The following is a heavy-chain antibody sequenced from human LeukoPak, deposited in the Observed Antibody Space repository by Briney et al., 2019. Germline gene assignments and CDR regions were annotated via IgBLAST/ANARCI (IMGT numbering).Heavy chain of an antibody. CDR2: IRSKAYGGTT. Sequence: GGSLRLSCTASGFTFGDYAMSWFRQAPGKGLEWVGFIRSKAYGGTTEYAASVKGRFPISRDDSKSIAYLQMNSLKTEDTAVYYCTRDKDYDFWSGYYTYYYYYMDVWGKGTTVTVSS. J-gene: IGHJ6*03. D-gene: IGHD3-3*01. CDR3: TRDKDYDFWSGYYTYYYYYMDV. CDR1: GFTFGDYA. V-gene: IGHV3-49*03.